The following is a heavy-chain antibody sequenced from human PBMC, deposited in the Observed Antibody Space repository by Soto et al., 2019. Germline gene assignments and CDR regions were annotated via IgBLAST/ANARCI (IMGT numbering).Heavy chain of an antibody. V-gene: IGHV4-59*08. J-gene: IGHJ4*02. D-gene: IGHD3-22*01. CDR3: ARLGGYYQAFDQ. Sequence: PSQTQRLTSTVSGGSMKTYYLAWFRQPPGKGLEWVGYIYYSGSTTYSPSLKSRVTISVDTSKNQFSLKLDSVTAADTAVYYCARLGGYYQAFDQWGQGSLVTV. CDR1: GGSMKTYY. CDR2: IYYSGST.